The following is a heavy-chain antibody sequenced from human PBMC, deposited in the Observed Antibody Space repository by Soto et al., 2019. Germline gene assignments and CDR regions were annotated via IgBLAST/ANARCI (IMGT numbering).Heavy chain of an antibody. D-gene: IGHD3-22*01. Sequence: SVKVSCKASGGTFSSYAISWVRQAPGQGLEWMGGIIPIFGTANYAQKFQGRVTITADESTSTAYMELSSLRSEDTAVYYCARDFDDSSGYPGQLDYWGQGTLVTVSS. CDR1: GGTFSSYA. CDR2: IIPIFGTA. V-gene: IGHV1-69*13. CDR3: ARDFDDSSGYPGQLDY. J-gene: IGHJ4*02.